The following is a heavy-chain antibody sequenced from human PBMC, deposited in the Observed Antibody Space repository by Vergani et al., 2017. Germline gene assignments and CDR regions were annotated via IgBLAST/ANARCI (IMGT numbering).Heavy chain of an antibody. J-gene: IGHJ5*02. CDR2: IHTGGST. CDR3: ARGNXGVNCPKYNWLAP. D-gene: IGHD2-21*01. CDR1: GESIRSGSHY. V-gene: IGHV4-61*02. Sequence: QVKLQESGPGLLKPSQTLSLTCTVSGESIRSGSHYWSWIRQPAGKGPEWIGHIHTGGSTDLNPSFKSRVSISVDTSKSQFSLSLSSVTAADTAVYYCARGNXGVNCPKYNWLAPWGRGILVTVSS.